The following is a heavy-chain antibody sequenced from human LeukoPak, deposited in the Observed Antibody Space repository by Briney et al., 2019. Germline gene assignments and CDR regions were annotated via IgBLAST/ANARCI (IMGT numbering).Heavy chain of an antibody. D-gene: IGHD3-22*01. V-gene: IGHV1-18*01. Sequence: GASVKVSCKASGYTFTSYGISWVRQAPGQGLEWMGWISAYNGNTNYAQKLQGRVTMTTDTSTSTAYMELRSLRSDDTAVYYCARGPYYYDSSGYYASRYWGQGTTVTVSS. CDR3: ARGPYYYDSSGYYASRY. CDR2: ISAYNGNT. CDR1: GYTFTSYG. J-gene: IGHJ6*02.